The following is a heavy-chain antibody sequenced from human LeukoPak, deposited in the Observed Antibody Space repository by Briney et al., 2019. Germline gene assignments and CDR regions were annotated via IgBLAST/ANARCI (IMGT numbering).Heavy chain of an antibody. Sequence: GGSLRLSCAGSGFTFDDYAMHWVRQAPGKGLEWVSGISWNSGSIGYADSVKGRFTISRDNAKNSLYLQMNSLRAEDTAVYYCARVGYYDYVWGSYRPMDVWGKGTTVTVSS. J-gene: IGHJ6*03. V-gene: IGHV3-9*01. CDR1: GFTFDDYA. D-gene: IGHD3-16*02. CDR3: ARVGYYDYVWGSYRPMDV. CDR2: ISWNSGSI.